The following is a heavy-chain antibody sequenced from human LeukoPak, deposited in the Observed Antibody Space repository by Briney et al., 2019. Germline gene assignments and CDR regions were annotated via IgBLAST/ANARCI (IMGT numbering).Heavy chain of an antibody. J-gene: IGHJ4*02. D-gene: IGHD3-16*01. CDR1: GFAFSSYA. V-gene: IGHV3-23*01. CDR2: ISGSDRST. Sequence: GGSLRLSCAASGFAFSSYAMSWVRQAPGKGLEWVSAISGSDRSTYYAGSVKGRFIISRDNSKNTLYLQLNSLRAEDTAIYYCAKTLGLRMEPADYWGQGTLVTVSS. CDR3: AKTLGLRMEPADY.